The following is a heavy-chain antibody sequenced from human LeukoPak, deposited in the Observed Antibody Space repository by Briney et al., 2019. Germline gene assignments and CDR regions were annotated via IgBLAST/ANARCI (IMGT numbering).Heavy chain of an antibody. CDR2: IYYSGST. J-gene: IGHJ6*02. D-gene: IGHD4-11*01. CDR1: GGSISSSNYS. Sequence: SETLSLTCTVSGGSISSSNYSWGWIRQPPGKGLEWIGSIYYSGSTYYNPSLKSRVTISVDTSKNQFSLKLTSVTAADTAMYYCARYLRRMTTDYHYYGLDVWGPGTTVTVSS. V-gene: IGHV4-39*07. CDR3: ARYLRRMTTDYHYYGLDV.